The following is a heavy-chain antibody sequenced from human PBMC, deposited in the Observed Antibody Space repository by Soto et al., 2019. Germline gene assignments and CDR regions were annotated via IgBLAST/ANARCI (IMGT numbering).Heavy chain of an antibody. J-gene: IGHJ5*02. CDR2: IIPIFGTA. D-gene: IGHD2-15*01. CDR1: GGTFSSYA. Sequence: ASVKVSCKASGGTFSSYAISWVRQAPGQGLEWMGGIIPIFGTANYAQKFQGRVTITADKSTSTAYMELSSLRSEDTAVYYCARVDDCSGGSCYSSWFDPWGQGTLVTVSS. CDR3: ARVDDCSGGSCYSSWFDP. V-gene: IGHV1-69*06.